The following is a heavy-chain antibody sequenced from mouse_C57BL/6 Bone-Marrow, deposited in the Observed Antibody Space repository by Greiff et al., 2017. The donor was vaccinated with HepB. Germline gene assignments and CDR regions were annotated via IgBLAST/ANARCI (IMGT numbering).Heavy chain of an antibody. V-gene: IGHV1-82*01. CDR1: GYAFSSSW. CDR3: ASYDGYYRYYFDY. D-gene: IGHD2-3*01. Sequence: VQLQQSGPELVKPGASVKISCKASGYAFSSSWMNWVKQRPGKGLEWIGRIYPGDGDTNYNGKFKGKATLTADKSSSTAYMQLSSLTSEDSAVYFCASYDGYYRYYFDYGGQGTTLTVSS. J-gene: IGHJ2*01. CDR2: IYPGDGDT.